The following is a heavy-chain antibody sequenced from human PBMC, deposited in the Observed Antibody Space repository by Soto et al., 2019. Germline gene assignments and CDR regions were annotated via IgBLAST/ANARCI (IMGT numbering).Heavy chain of an antibody. Sequence: PSETLSLTCTVSSGSISSDIYYWGFIRQPPGKGLEWIGSVHYSGNGYYNPSLKSRVTIDVDTSKNQFSLSLSSVTATDTAVYYCARQAYRNYDQPQSFDSWGQGTLVTVSS. V-gene: IGHV4-39*01. CDR2: VHYSGNG. CDR1: SGSISSDIYY. J-gene: IGHJ4*02. D-gene: IGHD1-7*01. CDR3: ARQAYRNYDQPQSFDS.